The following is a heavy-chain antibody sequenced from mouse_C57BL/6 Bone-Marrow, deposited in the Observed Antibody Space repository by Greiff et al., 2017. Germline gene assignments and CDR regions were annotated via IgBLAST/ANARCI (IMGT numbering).Heavy chain of an antibody. CDR2: ISDGGSYT. V-gene: IGHV5-4*03. CDR3: ASDDYYCYYYAMDY. D-gene: IGHD1-1*01. J-gene: IGHJ4*01. CDR1: GFTFSSYA. Sequence: EVKLQEPGGGLVKPGGSLKLSCAASGFTFSSYAMSWVRQTPEKRLEWVATISDGGSYTYYPDNVKGRFTISRDNAKNNLYLQMSHLKSEDTAMYYCASDDYYCYYYAMDYWGRGTSATVSA.